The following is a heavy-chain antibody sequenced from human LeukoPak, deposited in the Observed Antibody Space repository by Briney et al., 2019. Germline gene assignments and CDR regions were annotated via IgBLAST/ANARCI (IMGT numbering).Heavy chain of an antibody. D-gene: IGHD6-19*01. J-gene: IGHJ4*02. V-gene: IGHV3-48*01. CDR2: FSTSSGTI. CDR1: GFTFSSYS. Sequence: GGSLRLSCAASGFTFSSYSMNWVRQAPGKGLEWISYFSTSSGTISYSDSVKGRFTISRDNAKNSLFLQMNSLRAEDTAVYYCAKRTLAGTVGDYWGQGTLVTVSS. CDR3: AKRTLAGTVGDY.